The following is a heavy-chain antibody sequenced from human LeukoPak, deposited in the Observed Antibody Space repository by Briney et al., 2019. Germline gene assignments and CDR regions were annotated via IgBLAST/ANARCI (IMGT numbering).Heavy chain of an antibody. D-gene: IGHD3-3*01. V-gene: IGHV3-30*03. CDR3: ARASDSVFGVVADYYYMDV. Sequence: PGGSLRLSCAASGFTFSSYGMHWVRQAPGKGLEWVAVISYDGSNKYYADSVKGRFTISRDNSKNTLYLQMNSLRAEDTAVYYCARASDSVFGVVADYYYMDVWGKGTTVTVSS. J-gene: IGHJ6*03. CDR1: GFTFSSYG. CDR2: ISYDGSNK.